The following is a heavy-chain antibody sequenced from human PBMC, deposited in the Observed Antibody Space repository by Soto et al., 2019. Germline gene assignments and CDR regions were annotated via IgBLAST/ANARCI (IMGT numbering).Heavy chain of an antibody. V-gene: IGHV4-59*01. D-gene: IGHD2-2*01. Sequence: SETLSLTCTLSGGSISSYYWNWIRQPPGKALEWIGYIYYSGSTNYNPSLKSRVTISVDTSKNQFSLKLTSVTAADTAVYYCARNLGFCSTTTCHPWFDPWGQGTLVTVSS. J-gene: IGHJ5*02. CDR2: IYYSGST. CDR3: ARNLGFCSTTTCHPWFDP. CDR1: GGSISSYY.